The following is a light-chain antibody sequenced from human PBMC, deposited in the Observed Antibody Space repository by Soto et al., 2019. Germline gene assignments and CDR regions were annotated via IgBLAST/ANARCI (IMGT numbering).Light chain of an antibody. CDR1: ESVHRN. CDR3: QHYSNWPPT. CDR2: YAS. Sequence: EMVMTQSPATLSVSPGERVTLSCRASESVHRNLAWYQQKPGQGPSLLIYYASTGATGVPDRFTGSGSGTEFTLTISSRQSEDFGVYHCQHYSNWPPTFGPGTKVEIK. V-gene: IGKV3-15*01. J-gene: IGKJ3*01.